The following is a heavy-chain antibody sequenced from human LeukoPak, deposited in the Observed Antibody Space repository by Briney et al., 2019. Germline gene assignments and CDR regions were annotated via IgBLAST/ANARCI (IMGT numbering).Heavy chain of an antibody. D-gene: IGHD1-26*01. V-gene: IGHV4-61*02. CDR3: AREFRKGWDWFDP. CDR2: IHAGGST. J-gene: IGHJ5*02. CDR1: GGSIISGTYY. Sequence: PSQTLSLTCTVSGGSIISGTYYWSWIRQPAGKGLEWIGRIHAGGSTNYNPSLKSRVTISADTSKNQFSLKPSSVTAADTAVYYCAREFRKGWDWFDPWGQGTLVTVSS.